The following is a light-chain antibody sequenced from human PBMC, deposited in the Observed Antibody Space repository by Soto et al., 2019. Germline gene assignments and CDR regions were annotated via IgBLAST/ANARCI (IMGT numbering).Light chain of an antibody. J-gene: IGLJ1*01. Sequence: QSALTQPASVSGSPGQSITISCTGTSSDLAIYNYVSWYQQQPGKAHILIIYQGTNRPAGVSNRFSCARSNNTACLTISGPQARDEADYYCSLDTGSSNDVFGTGTKVTV. CDR3: SLDTGSSNDV. V-gene: IGLV2-14*01. CDR2: QGT. CDR1: SSDLAIYNY.